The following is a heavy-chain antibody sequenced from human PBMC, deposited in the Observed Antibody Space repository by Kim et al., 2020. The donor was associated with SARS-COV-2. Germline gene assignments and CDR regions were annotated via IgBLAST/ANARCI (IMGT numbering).Heavy chain of an antibody. CDR3: ARGGRTRADIVVVPAAEVDY. Sequence: GGSLRLSCAASGFTFSSYAMHWVRQAPGKGLEWVAVISYDGSNKYYADSVKGRFTISRDNSKNTLYLQMNSLRAEDTAVYYCARGGRTRADIVVVPAAEVDYWGQGPLVTVSS. J-gene: IGHJ4*02. CDR2: ISYDGSNK. D-gene: IGHD2-2*01. V-gene: IGHV3-30-3*01. CDR1: GFTFSSYA.